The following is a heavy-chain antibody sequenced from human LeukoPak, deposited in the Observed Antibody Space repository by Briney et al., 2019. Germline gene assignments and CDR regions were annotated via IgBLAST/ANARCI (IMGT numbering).Heavy chain of an antibody. D-gene: IGHD3-3*01. V-gene: IGHV3-48*04. J-gene: IGHJ4*01. CDR2: ISGSSSGSTSIT. CDR3: ARDFWSGYYTED. Sequence: GGSLRLSCEFSGIIFSTYAMNWVRQAPGKGLEWISYISGSSSGSTSITQYADSVKGRFTISRDNPKNSLHLQMDSLSAEDTAVYYCARDFWSGYYTEDWGQGGPVIVSS. CDR1: GIIFSTYA.